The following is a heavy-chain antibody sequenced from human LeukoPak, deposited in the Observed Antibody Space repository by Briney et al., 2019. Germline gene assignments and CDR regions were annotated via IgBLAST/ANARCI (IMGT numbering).Heavy chain of an antibody. J-gene: IGHJ4*02. CDR2: IILIFGTA. CDR1: GGTFSSYA. V-gene: IGHV1-69*05. CDR3: ARERQCSSTSCHYDY. D-gene: IGHD2-2*01. Sequence: SVKVSCKASGGTFSSYAISWVRQAPGQGLEWMGRIILIFGTANYAQKFQGRVTITTDESTSTAYMELSSLRSEDTAVYYCARERQCSSTSCHYDYWGQGTLVTVSS.